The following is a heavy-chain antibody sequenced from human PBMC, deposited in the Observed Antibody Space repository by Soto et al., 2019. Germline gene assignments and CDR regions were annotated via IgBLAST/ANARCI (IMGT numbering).Heavy chain of an antibody. J-gene: IGHJ4*02. V-gene: IGHV3-48*03. CDR1: GFTFSIHA. D-gene: IGHD6-19*01. CDR3: AREGRVGGIDY. Sequence: EVQLVESGGGLVQPGGSLRLSCAASGFTFSIHAMNWVRQAPGKGLAWVSYISSIGVATYYADSVKGRFTISRDNSKNSLYLQMNSLRAEDTAVYYCAREGRVGGIDYWGQGTPVTVSS. CDR2: ISSIGVAT.